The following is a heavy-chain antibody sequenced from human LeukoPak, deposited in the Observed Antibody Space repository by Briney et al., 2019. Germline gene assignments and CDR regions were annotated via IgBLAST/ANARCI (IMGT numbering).Heavy chain of an antibody. CDR2: IYYSGST. V-gene: IGHV4-59*01. CDR3: ARDSYNWFDP. J-gene: IGHJ5*02. Sequence: PSETLSLTCTVSGGSISSYYWSWIRQPPGKGLEWIGYIYYSGSTSYNPSLKSRVTISVDTSKNQFSLKLSSVTAADTAVYYCARDSYNWFDPWGQGTLVTVSS. CDR1: GGSISSYY. D-gene: IGHD3-16*01.